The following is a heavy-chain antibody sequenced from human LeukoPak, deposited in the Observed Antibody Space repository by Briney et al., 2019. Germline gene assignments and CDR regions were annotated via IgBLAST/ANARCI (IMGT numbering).Heavy chain of an antibody. CDR1: GYTFTSYG. CDR2: ISAYNGNT. CDR3: ARPHSLGGSFYVFDY. J-gene: IGHJ4*02. V-gene: IGHV1-18*01. D-gene: IGHD1-26*01. Sequence: GASVKVSCKASGYTFTSYGISWVRQAPGQGLEWMGWISAYNGNTNYAQRVQGRVAMTTDTSTNTAYMDLRSLRPDDTAVYYCARPHSLGGSFYVFDYWGQGTLITVSS.